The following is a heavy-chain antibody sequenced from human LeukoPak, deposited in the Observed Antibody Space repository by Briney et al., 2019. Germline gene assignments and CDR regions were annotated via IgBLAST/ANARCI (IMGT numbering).Heavy chain of an antibody. V-gene: IGHV3-48*01. CDR3: VRQFAS. CDR1: GFTFSDHI. Sequence: PGGSLGLSCAASGFTFSDHIMNWVRQLPGKRLEWVAYVSGSGSTVYYADSVKGRFTISRDNGKSSLYLQMNSLRVEDTALYYCVRQFASWGRGTLVTVSS. J-gene: IGHJ4*02. CDR2: VSGSGSTV.